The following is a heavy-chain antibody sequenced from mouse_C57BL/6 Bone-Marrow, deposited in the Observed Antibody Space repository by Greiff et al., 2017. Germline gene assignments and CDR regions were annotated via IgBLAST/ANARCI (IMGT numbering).Heavy chain of an antibody. CDR2: IYPGSGST. J-gene: IGHJ3*01. Sequence: QVQLQQSGAELVKPGASVKMSCKASGYTFTSYWITWVKQRPGQGLEWIGDIYPGSGSTNYNEKFKSKATLTVDTSSSTAYMQLSSLTSEDSAVYYCARDSNGLWCAYWGQGTLVTVSA. V-gene: IGHV1-55*01. D-gene: IGHD2-5*01. CDR3: ARDSNGLWCAY. CDR1: GYTFTSYW.